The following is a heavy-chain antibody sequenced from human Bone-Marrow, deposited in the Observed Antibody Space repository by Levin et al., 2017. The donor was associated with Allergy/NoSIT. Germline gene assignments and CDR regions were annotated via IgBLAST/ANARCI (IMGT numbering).Heavy chain of an antibody. Sequence: GESLKISCAASGFTFSSYAMSWVRQAPGKGLEWVSAISGSGGSTYYADSVKGRFTISRDNSKNTLYLQMNSLRAEDTAVYYCATSAMTTVTTWDWFDPWGQGTLVTVSS. CDR3: ATSAMTTVTTWDWFDP. V-gene: IGHV3-23*01. CDR1: GFTFSSYA. J-gene: IGHJ5*02. D-gene: IGHD4-17*01. CDR2: ISGSGGST.